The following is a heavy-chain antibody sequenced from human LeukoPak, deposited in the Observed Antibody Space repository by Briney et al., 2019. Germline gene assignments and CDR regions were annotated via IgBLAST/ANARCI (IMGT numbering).Heavy chain of an antibody. CDR1: GYTFPKYG. Sequence: ASVQVSSKASGYTFPKYGISWVRQAPGQGLEWMAWISSYNGNTDYAQKLQGRVTMTTDTSTSTAYMELRSLRSDDTAVYYCARARYLTGSRDDAFDIWGQGTVVTVSS. J-gene: IGHJ3*02. CDR3: ARARYLTGSRDDAFDI. V-gene: IGHV1-18*01. D-gene: IGHD1-26*01. CDR2: ISSYNGNT.